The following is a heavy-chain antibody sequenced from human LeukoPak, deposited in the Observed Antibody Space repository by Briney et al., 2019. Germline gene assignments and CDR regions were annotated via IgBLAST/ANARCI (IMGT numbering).Heavy chain of an antibody. D-gene: IGHD5-12*01. CDR1: GFTFSSYG. Sequence: PGGSLRLSCAASGFTFSSYGMHWVRQAPGKGLEWVAVISYDGSNKYYADSVKGRFTISRDNSKNTLYLQMNSLRAEDTAVYYCAKEGGYSGYDRQGYFDYWGQGTLVTVSS. V-gene: IGHV3-30*18. CDR2: ISYDGSNK. CDR3: AKEGGYSGYDRQGYFDY. J-gene: IGHJ4*02.